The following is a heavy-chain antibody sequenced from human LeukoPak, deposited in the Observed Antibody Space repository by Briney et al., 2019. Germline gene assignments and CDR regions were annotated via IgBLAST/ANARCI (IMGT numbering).Heavy chain of an antibody. D-gene: IGHD3/OR15-3a*01. Sequence: SETLSLTCTVSGGFTYSDYWSWIRQPPGKGLEWIGHISKSGSTSYSPSLESRVSISLDTSKNQSSLKLTSITAADTAVYYCARALWTGTSWGQGALVTVSS. CDR3: ARALWTGTS. CDR2: ISKSGST. V-gene: IGHV4-59*01. CDR1: GGFTYSDY. J-gene: IGHJ5*02.